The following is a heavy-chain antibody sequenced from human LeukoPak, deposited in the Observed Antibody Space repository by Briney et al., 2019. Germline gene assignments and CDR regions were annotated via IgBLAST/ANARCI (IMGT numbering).Heavy chain of an antibody. Sequence: ASVKVSCKASGYTFTGYYMHWVRQAPGQGLEWMGWINPNGGGTNYAQKFQGRVTMTRDTSISTAYMELSRLRSDDTAVYYCARGDYYGSGSYSANWFDPWGQGTLVTVSS. CDR1: GYTFTGYY. V-gene: IGHV1-2*02. CDR2: INPNGGGT. D-gene: IGHD3-10*01. J-gene: IGHJ5*02. CDR3: ARGDYYGSGSYSANWFDP.